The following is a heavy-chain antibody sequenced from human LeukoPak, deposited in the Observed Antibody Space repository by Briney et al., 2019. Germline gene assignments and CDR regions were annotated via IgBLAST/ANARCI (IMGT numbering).Heavy chain of an antibody. CDR2: IYYGGST. CDR3: ARGKGDYVWGSYRYGDAFDI. J-gene: IGHJ3*02. Sequence: SETLSLTCAVYGGSFSSYYWSWIRQPPGKGLEWIGYIYYGGSTNYNPSLKSRVTISVDTSKNQFSLKLSSVTAADTAVYYCARGKGDYVWGSYRYGDAFDIWGQGTMVTVSS. D-gene: IGHD3-16*02. V-gene: IGHV4-59*01. CDR1: GGSFSSYY.